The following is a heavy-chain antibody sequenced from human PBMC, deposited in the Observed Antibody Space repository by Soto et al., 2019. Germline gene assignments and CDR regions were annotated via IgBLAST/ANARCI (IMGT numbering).Heavy chain of an antibody. CDR2: IVPIFGTP. Sequence: QVRLVQSGAEVKKPGSSVKVSCKASGGTFNSYAISWVRQAPGQGLEWMGGIVPIFGTPIYAQKFQDRVTITADESTSTAYMELSSLRSEDTAVYYCARDQRDTGMVGNFDSWGQGTLVTVSS. D-gene: IGHD5-18*01. CDR3: ARDQRDTGMVGNFDS. J-gene: IGHJ4*02. CDR1: GGTFNSYA. V-gene: IGHV1-69*01.